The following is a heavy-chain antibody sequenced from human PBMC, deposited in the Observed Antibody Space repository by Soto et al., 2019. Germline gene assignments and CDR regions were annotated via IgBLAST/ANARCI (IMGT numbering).Heavy chain of an antibody. V-gene: IGHV3-21*01. CDR1: GFTFSSYS. D-gene: IGHD5-12*01. CDR2: ISSSSSYI. CDR3: AGVRDDYDYAYYVDF. Sequence: PGGSLRLSCAASGFTFSSYSMNWVRQAPGKGLEWVSSISSSSSYIYYADSVKGRFTIPRDNAKNSLYLQMNSRRAEDTSVYYCAGVRDDYDYAYYVDFWGEGTLVTVSS. J-gene: IGHJ4*01.